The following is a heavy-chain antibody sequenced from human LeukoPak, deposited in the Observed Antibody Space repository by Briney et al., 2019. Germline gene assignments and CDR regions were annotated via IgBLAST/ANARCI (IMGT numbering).Heavy chain of an antibody. V-gene: IGHV4-34*01. Sequence: PSQTLSLTCGVYGGSFSDYYMTWIRQPPGKGLEWIGEINHSGSTNYNPSLKSRVTTSVETSKNHFSLKLSSVTAAAPAVYSCARRKITMNGLDCWGQGTLVTVSS. CDR2: INHSGST. CDR3: ARRKITMNGLDC. D-gene: IGHD3-3*01. J-gene: IGHJ4*02. CDR1: GGSFSDYY.